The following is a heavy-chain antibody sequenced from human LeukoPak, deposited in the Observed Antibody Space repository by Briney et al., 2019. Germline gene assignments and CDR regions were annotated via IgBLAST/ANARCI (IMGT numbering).Heavy chain of an antibody. Sequence: PSETLSLTCGVSGYSISRGYYWAWLRQPPGKGLEWIGTIYHIGSTYYNPSLESRVTISVDTSKNEFSLNLSSATAADTAVYFCARAGWIITSGIDYWGQGALVTVSS. V-gene: IGHV4-38-2*01. CDR2: IYHIGST. CDR1: GYSISRGYY. J-gene: IGHJ4*02. CDR3: ARAGWIITSGIDY. D-gene: IGHD3-10*01.